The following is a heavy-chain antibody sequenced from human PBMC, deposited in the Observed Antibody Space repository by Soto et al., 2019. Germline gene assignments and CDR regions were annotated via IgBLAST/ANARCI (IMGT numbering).Heavy chain of an antibody. CDR1: GGSISSGDYY. J-gene: IGHJ4*02. Sequence: QVQLQESGPGLVKPSQTLSLTCTVSGGSISSGDYYWSWIRQPPGKGLEWIGYIYYSGSTYYNPSLKSRVTISVDTCKNQFSLKLSSVTAADTAVYYCARVRKDDSSGYYAYYFDYWGQGTLVTVSS. D-gene: IGHD3-22*01. CDR2: IYYSGST. CDR3: ARVRKDDSSGYYAYYFDY. V-gene: IGHV4-30-4*01.